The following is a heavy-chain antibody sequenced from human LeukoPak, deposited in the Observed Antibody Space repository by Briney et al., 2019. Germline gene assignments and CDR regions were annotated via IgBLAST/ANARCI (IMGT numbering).Heavy chain of an antibody. V-gene: IGHV4-30-4*08. CDR3: AREFKKAVIRGWFDP. D-gene: IGHD3-22*01. CDR1: GGSISSDDYY. J-gene: IGHJ5*02. Sequence: PSETLSLTCTVSGGSISSDDYYWSWIRQPPGKGLEWIGYIYYSGSTYYNPSLKSRVTISVDTSKNQFSLNLSSVTGADTAMYYCAREFKKAVIRGWFDPWGQGTLVTVSS. CDR2: IYYSGST.